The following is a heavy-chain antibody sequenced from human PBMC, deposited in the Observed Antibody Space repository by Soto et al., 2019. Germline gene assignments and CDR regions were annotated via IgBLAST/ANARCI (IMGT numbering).Heavy chain of an antibody. CDR3: AGTTVTTGYYYYYGMDV. J-gene: IGHJ6*02. CDR1: GFTFSSYS. Sequence: EVQLVESGGGLVQPGGSLRLSCAASGFTFSSYSMNGVRQAPGKGLEWVSYISSSSSTIYYADSVKGRFTISRDNAKNSLYLQMNSLRDEDTAVYYCAGTTVTTGYYYYYGMDVWGQGTTVTVSS. V-gene: IGHV3-48*02. D-gene: IGHD4-17*01. CDR2: ISSSSSTI.